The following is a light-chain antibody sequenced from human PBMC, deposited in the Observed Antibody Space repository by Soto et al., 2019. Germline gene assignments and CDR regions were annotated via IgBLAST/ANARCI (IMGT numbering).Light chain of an antibody. CDR2: AAS. CDR3: QQYNNWPRT. V-gene: IGKV3-15*01. CDR1: QSISSN. Sequence: EIVMTQSPATLSVSPGYRATLSCRASQSISSNLAWYQQKPGQAPRLVIYAASTRATGFPARFSGSGSGTEFTLTISSLQSEDFAVYYCQQYNNWPRTFGQGTKVEIK. J-gene: IGKJ1*01.